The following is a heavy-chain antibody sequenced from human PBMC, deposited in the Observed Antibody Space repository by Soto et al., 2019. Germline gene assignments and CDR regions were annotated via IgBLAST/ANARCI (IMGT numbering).Heavy chain of an antibody. CDR2: IRSKAYGGTT. Sequence: GGSLRLSCTASGFTFGDYAMSWFRQAPGKGLEWVGFIRSKAYGGTTEYAASVKGRFTISRDDSKSIAYLQMNSLKTEDTAVYYCTIKGVATLVYYYGMDVWGQGTTVTVSS. CDR1: GFTFGDYA. V-gene: IGHV3-49*03. D-gene: IGHD5-12*01. CDR3: TIKGVATLVYYYGMDV. J-gene: IGHJ6*02.